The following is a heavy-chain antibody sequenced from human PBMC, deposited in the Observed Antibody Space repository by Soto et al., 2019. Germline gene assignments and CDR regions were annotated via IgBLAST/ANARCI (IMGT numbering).Heavy chain of an antibody. V-gene: IGHV1-69*13. Sequence: GASVKVSCKASGGTFSSYAISWVRQAPGQGLEWMGGIIPIFGTANYAQKFQGRVTITADESTSTAYMELSSLRSEDTAVYYCARGRGVQLWLSAYPRPYYFDYWGQGNPGHRLL. CDR2: IIPIFGTA. D-gene: IGHD5-18*01. J-gene: IGHJ4*02. CDR1: GGTFSSYA. CDR3: ARGRGVQLWLSAYPRPYYFDY.